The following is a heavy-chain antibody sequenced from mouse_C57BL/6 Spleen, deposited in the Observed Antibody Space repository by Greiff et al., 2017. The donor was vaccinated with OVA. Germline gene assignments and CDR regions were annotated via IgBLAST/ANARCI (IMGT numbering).Heavy chain of an antibody. V-gene: IGHV1-64*01. Sequence: QVQLQQPGAELVKPGASVSLSSKPSASPFTSSWMPWLRRRPGQGLEGIGMIHPNSGSTNYNEKFKSKATLTVDKSSSTAYMQLSSLTSEDSAVYYCARGGAEWLLPWVGFDYWGQGTTLTVSS. D-gene: IGHD2-3*01. CDR2: IHPNSGST. CDR1: ASPFTSSW. CDR3: ARGGAEWLLPWVGFDY. J-gene: IGHJ2*01.